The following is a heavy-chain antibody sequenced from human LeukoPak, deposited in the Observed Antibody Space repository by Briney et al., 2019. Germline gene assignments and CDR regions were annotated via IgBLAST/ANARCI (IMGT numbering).Heavy chain of an antibody. Sequence: ASVNVSFKASGYNFAVYAMHWVRQAPGQSLEWMGRANGGDGNTKYSQNFQGRITITRDTSASTGYMELSSLTSGDTAVYYCATSYPADWGQGTLVIVSS. V-gene: IGHV1-3*01. CDR2: ANGGDGNT. J-gene: IGHJ4*02. CDR1: GYNFAVYA. CDR3: ATSYPAD.